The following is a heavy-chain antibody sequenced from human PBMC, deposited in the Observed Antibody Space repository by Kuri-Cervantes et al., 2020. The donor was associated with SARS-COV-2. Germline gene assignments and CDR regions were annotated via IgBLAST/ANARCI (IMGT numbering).Heavy chain of an antibody. Sequence: GGSLRLSCAASGFTFSSYSMNWVRQAPGKGLEWVSSISSSSSYIYYADSVKGRFTISRDYAKNSLYLQMNSLRAEDTAVYYCAMENIVATIGQGDFDYWGQGTLVTVSS. CDR1: GFTFSSYS. CDR3: AMENIVATIGQGDFDY. V-gene: IGHV3-21*01. D-gene: IGHD5-12*01. CDR2: ISSSSSYI. J-gene: IGHJ4*02.